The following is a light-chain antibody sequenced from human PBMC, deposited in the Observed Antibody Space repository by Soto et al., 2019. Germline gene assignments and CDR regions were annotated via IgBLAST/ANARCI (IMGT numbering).Light chain of an antibody. Sequence: EVVLTQSPGTLSLSPGERATLSCRTSQSVSASQLAWYQQKPGQAPRLLIYDASNRATGIPARFSGSGSGTDFTLTISSLEPEDFAVYYCQQRSNWPRLTFGGGTKVEIK. CDR1: QSVSASQ. CDR2: DAS. V-gene: IGKV3-11*01. CDR3: QQRSNWPRLT. J-gene: IGKJ4*01.